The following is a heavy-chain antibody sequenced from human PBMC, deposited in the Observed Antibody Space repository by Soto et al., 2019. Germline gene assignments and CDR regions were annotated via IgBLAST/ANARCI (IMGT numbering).Heavy chain of an antibody. J-gene: IGHJ4*02. CDR3: ARDPHYYDSSSYFV. D-gene: IGHD3-22*01. V-gene: IGHV4-4*07. CDR1: GGSISHYY. CDR2: VSATGTT. Sequence: KPSETLSLTCTVSGGSISHYYWSWIRQPAGKGLEWIGRVSATGTTNYNPSLKSRVTMSVDTSKNQFSLKMTSVTAADTAVYYCARDPHYYDSSSYFVWGQGTLVTVSS.